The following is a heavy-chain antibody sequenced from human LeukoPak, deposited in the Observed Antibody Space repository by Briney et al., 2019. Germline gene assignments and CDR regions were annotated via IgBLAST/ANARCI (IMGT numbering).Heavy chain of an antibody. D-gene: IGHD6-19*01. V-gene: IGHV1-2*02. J-gene: IGHJ4*02. CDR2: INPNSGGT. Sequence: ASVKVSCKASGYTFTGYYMHWVRQAPGQGLEWMGWINPNSGGTNYAQKLQGRVTMTTDTSTSTAYMELRSLRSDDTAVYYCARVHRMSSSERWFDYWGQGTLVTVSS. CDR1: GYTFTGYY. CDR3: ARVHRMSSSERWFDY.